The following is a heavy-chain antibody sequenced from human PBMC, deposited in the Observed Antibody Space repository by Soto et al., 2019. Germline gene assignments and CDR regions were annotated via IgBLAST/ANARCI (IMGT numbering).Heavy chain of an antibody. CDR3: AGGGSYSYYFDS. D-gene: IGHD1-26*01. CDR1: GYTFTTYA. CDR2: IAAGNVNT. V-gene: IGHV1-3*01. Sequence: ASVKVSCKAAGYTFTTYALHWVRQAPGQGLEWMGWIAAGNVNTKYSQRFQGRVTITRDTSASTAYMELSSLRSEDTAVYYCAGGGSYSYYFDSWGQGTLVTVSS. J-gene: IGHJ4*02.